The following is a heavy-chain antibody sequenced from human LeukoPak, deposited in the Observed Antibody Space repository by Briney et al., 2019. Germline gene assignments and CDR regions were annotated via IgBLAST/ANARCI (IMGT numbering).Heavy chain of an antibody. CDR3: ARVQYSSSSYYYYYMDV. CDR2: INPNSGGT. Sequence: ASVKVSCKASGYTFSGYYIHWVRQAPGQGLEWMGWINPNSGGTNYTQKFQGRVTMTTDTSISTAYMELSRLRFDDTAVYYCARVQYSSSSYYYYYMDVWGKGTTVTVSS. V-gene: IGHV1-2*02. D-gene: IGHD6-6*01. CDR1: GYTFSGYY. J-gene: IGHJ6*03.